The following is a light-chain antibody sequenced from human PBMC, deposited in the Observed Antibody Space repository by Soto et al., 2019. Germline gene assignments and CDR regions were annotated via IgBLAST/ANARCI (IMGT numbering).Light chain of an antibody. J-gene: IGKJ3*01. Sequence: EIAMTQSPATLSVSPGERATLSCRASQGVSSNLAWYQQKPGLAPRLLIYGASTRATGIPARFSGSGSGTEFPLTISRLQSGDFEVYYCQQYDNRPPFTFGPGTRVDIK. CDR1: QGVSSN. CDR2: GAS. CDR3: QQYDNRPPFT. V-gene: IGKV3-15*01.